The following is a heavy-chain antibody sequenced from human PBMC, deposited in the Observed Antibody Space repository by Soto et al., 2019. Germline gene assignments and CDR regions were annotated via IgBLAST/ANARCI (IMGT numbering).Heavy chain of an antibody. D-gene: IGHD3-10*01. V-gene: IGHV3-30*18. CDR1: AFTFSSYG. J-gene: IGHJ1*01. CDR2: ISKDGTNE. Sequence: QVQLVESGGGVVQPGRSLRLSCAASAFTFSSYGMHWVRQAPGKGLEWVAVISKDGTNEYYADSVKGRFTISRDNVMNTVDLQMNSLRTEDTAMYYCAKGLWFGEVQPFQHWGQGTLVTVSS. CDR3: AKGLWFGEVQPFQH.